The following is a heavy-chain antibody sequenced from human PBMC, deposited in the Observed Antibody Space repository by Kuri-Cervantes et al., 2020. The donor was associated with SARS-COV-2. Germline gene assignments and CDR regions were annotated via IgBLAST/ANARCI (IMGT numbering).Heavy chain of an antibody. CDR3: ARDHGVLRFLEWLSINYFDF. J-gene: IGHJ4*02. Sequence: LSLTCAASGFTFSSYAMSWVRQAPGKGLEWVSAISGSGGSTYYADSVKGRFTISRDNAKNSLYLQMNSLRAEDTAVYYCARDHGVLRFLEWLSINYFDFWGQGTLVTVSS. CDR2: ISGSGGST. V-gene: IGHV3-23*01. D-gene: IGHD3-3*01. CDR1: GFTFSSYA.